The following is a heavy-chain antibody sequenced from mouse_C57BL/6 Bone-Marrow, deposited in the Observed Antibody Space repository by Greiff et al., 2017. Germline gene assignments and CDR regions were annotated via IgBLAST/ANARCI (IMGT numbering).Heavy chain of an antibody. CDR3: GRRLRAFYYAMDY. CDR2: IYPVSGET. V-gene: IGHV1-11*01. CDR1: GYTFTDHI. D-gene: IGHD2-4*01. Sequence: VQLQQSGAELASPGASVTLSCKASGYTFTDHIMNWVKKRPGQGLEWIGRIYPVSGETNYNQKFMGKATFSVDRSSSTVYMLLNSLTSEDPAVYYCGRRLRAFYYAMDYWGQGTSVTVSS. J-gene: IGHJ4*01.